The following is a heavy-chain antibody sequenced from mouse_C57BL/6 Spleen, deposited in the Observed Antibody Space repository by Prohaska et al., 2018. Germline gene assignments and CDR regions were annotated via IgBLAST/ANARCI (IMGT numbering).Heavy chain of an antibody. V-gene: IGHV1-26*01. Sequence: GSTLTHYYINSVKHTPGTSLDWIGDINPHNGGTSYNQKFNGKATLTVDKSSSTAYMELRSLTSEDSAVYYCAKSLNAMDYWGQRTSVTV. J-gene: IGHJ4*01. CDR3: AKSLNAMDY. CDR1: GSTLTHYY. CDR2: INPHNGGT.